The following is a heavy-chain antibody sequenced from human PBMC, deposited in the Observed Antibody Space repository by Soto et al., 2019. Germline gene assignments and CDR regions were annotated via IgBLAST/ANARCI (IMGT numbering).Heavy chain of an antibody. J-gene: IGHJ4*02. V-gene: IGHV1-46*01. CDR2: INPSGGTT. D-gene: IGHD3-22*01. CDR3: IYYYDSGTYFHVDY. Sequence: GASVKVSCKASGYTFTDYYMHWVRQAPGQGLEWMGIINPSGGTTRYAQKFQGRVTMTRDTSTSTVYMEVSSLRSEDSAVYYCIYYYDSGTYFHVDYWGQGTLVTVS. CDR1: GYTFTDYY.